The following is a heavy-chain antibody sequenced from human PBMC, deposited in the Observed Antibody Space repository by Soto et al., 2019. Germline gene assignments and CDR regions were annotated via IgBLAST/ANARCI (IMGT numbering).Heavy chain of an antibody. Sequence: GGSLRLSCAASGFTFSSYWMSWVRQAPGKGLEWAANIKQDGSEKYYVDSVKGRFTISRDNAKNSLYLQMNSLRAEDTAVYYCARDLVRELGYCSGGSCYNDYWGQGTLVTVSS. CDR2: IKQDGSEK. CDR3: ARDLVRELGYCSGGSCYNDY. D-gene: IGHD2-15*01. J-gene: IGHJ4*02. V-gene: IGHV3-7*01. CDR1: GFTFSSYW.